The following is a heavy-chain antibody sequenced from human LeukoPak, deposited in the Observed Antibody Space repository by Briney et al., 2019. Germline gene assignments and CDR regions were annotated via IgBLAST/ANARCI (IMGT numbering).Heavy chain of an antibody. J-gene: IGHJ6*03. V-gene: IGHV3-23*01. CDR2: ISHSGTTT. D-gene: IGHD3-16*01. CDR3: ARGGIYYYMDV. Sequence: PGGSLRLSCTASGFTFGDYAMSWVRQAPGKGLEWVSTISHSGTTTYYADSVKGRFTISRDNSKNTLYLQMNSLRAEDTAVYYCARGGIYYYMDVWGKGTTVTISS. CDR1: GFTFGDYA.